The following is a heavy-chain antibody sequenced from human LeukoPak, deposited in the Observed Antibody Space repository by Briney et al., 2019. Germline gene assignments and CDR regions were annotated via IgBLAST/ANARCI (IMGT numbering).Heavy chain of an antibody. CDR3: ARDDDRLLQFDTSFDY. V-gene: IGHV1-18*01. Sequence: GASVKVSCKASGYTFTSYGISWVRQAPGQGLEWMGWISGYNGNTNYAQNLQDRVTMTTDTSTSTAYMELRSLRSDDTAMYYCARDDDRLLQFDTSFDYWGQGTLVTVSS. D-gene: IGHD3-22*01. CDR1: GYTFTSYG. J-gene: IGHJ4*02. CDR2: ISGYNGNT.